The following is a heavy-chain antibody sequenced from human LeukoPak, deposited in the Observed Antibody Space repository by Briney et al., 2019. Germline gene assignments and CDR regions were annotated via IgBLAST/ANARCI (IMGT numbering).Heavy chain of an antibody. Sequence: ASVKVSCKASGYTFTSYDINWVRQATGQGLEWMGWMNPNSGNTGYAQKFQGRVTMTRNTSISTAYMELSSLRSEDTAVYYCARSIQYSSSWYGPDDAFDIWGQGTMVTVSS. D-gene: IGHD6-13*01. CDR3: ARSIQYSSSWYGPDDAFDI. J-gene: IGHJ3*02. CDR2: MNPNSGNT. CDR1: GYTFTSYD. V-gene: IGHV1-8*01.